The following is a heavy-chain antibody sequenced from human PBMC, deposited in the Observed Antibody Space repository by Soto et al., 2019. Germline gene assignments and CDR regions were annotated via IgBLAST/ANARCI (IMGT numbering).Heavy chain of an antibody. CDR1: GFTFSSYW. V-gene: IGHV3-7*01. CDR2: IKQDGSEK. CDR3: VRELGYDFWSGYYIDY. D-gene: IGHD3-3*01. J-gene: IGHJ4*02. Sequence: GGSLRLSCAASGFTFSSYWMSWVRQAPGKGLEWVANIKQDGSEKYYVDSVKGRFTISRDNAKNSLYLQMNSLRAEDTAVYYCVRELGYDFWSGYYIDYWGQGTLVTVSS.